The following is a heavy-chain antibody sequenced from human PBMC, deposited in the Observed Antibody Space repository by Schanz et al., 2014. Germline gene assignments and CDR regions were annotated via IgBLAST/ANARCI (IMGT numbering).Heavy chain of an antibody. CDR1: GFTLSSYA. CDR3: ARDFDDRRGYGSGYWLGDCMDV. CDR2: ISYDGSNK. V-gene: IGHV3-30-3*01. Sequence: QVQMVESGGGVVQPGRSLRLSCAAYGFTLSSYAMHWVRQAPGKGLEWVAVISYDGSNKYYADSVKGRFTISRDNAKNALYLQMNSLRAEDTAVYYCARDFDDRRGYGSGYWLGDCMDVWGQGTTVTVSS. J-gene: IGHJ6*02. D-gene: IGHD3-10*01.